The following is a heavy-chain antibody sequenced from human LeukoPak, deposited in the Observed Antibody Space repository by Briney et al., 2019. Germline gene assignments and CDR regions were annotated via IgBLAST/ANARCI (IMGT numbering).Heavy chain of an antibody. CDR2: INHSGSA. CDR3: ARGLSNSRRTLLGLDY. J-gene: IGHJ4*02. D-gene: IGHD2/OR15-2a*01. Sequence: SETLSLTCAVYDGSFSGYYWNLIRQPPGKGLEWIGEINHSGSANYNPSPKSRVTISIDTSKNQFSLKLSSVTAADTAVFYCARGLSNSRRTLLGLDYWGQGTLVTVSS. CDR1: DGSFSGYY. V-gene: IGHV4-34*01.